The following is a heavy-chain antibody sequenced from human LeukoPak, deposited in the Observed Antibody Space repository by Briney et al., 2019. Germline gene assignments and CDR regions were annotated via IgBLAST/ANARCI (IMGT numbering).Heavy chain of an antibody. CDR3: ARGSLTGYYSTTYYYYYMDV. Sequence: PSETLSLTCTVSGGSISSGSYYWSWIRQPAGKGLEWIGRIYTSGSTNYNPSLKSRVTISVDTSKNQFSLKLSSVTAADTAVYYCARGSLTGYYSTTYYYYYMDVWGKGTTVTVSS. J-gene: IGHJ6*03. CDR2: IYTSGST. V-gene: IGHV4-61*02. D-gene: IGHD3-9*01. CDR1: GGSISSGSYY.